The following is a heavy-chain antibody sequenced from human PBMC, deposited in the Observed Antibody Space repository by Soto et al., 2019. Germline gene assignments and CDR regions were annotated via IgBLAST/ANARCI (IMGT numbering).Heavy chain of an antibody. CDR3: AAGLGELSLNY. Sequence: QVQLVQSGAEVKKAGASVKVSCKASNYTFISYAISWVRQAPGQGLEWMGWISAYNGNTNYAQKLQGRVTMTTDTSTSTVYMELRSLRSDDTALYYCAAGLGELSLNYWGQGTLVTVSS. V-gene: IGHV1-18*01. CDR2: ISAYNGNT. D-gene: IGHD3-16*02. J-gene: IGHJ4*02. CDR1: NYTFISYA.